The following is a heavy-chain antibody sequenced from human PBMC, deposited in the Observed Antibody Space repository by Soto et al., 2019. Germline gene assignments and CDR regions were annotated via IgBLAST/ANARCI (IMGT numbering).Heavy chain of an antibody. V-gene: IGHV2-5*01. CDR1: GFSLTTSGVG. D-gene: IGHD6-19*01. CDR2: IYWNDEK. CDR3: AHRLRWLANFDY. Sequence: QITLKESGPPLVKPTQTLTLTCTFSGFSLTTSGVGVGWIRQPPGKALEWLALIYWNDEKRYSPSLKSRLTITKDTSRNQVVLTMTNMDPVDTVTYYCAHRLRWLANFDYWGQGTLVTVSS. J-gene: IGHJ4*02.